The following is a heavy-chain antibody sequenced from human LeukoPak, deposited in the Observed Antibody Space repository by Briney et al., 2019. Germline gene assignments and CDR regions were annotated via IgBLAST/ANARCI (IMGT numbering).Heavy chain of an antibody. J-gene: IGHJ4*02. CDR2: ISGSGGYT. D-gene: IGHD1-26*01. V-gene: IGHV3-23*01. Sequence: PGGSLRLSCVASGLTFSTYAMSWVRQAPGKGLEWVSGISGSGGYTYYADSMKGRFTISRDNSKNTLFLHVNSLRAEDTAVYYCAKLVSGSYGIDYWGQGTLVTVSS. CDR1: GLTFSTYA. CDR3: AKLVSGSYGIDY.